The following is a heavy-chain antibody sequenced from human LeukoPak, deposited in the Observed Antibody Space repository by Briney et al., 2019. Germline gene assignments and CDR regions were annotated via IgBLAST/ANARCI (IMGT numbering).Heavy chain of an antibody. CDR1: GFTSSSYV. CDR3: AKGSNWGVGYYFDH. CDR2: VVGSGETT. V-gene: IGHV3-23*01. D-gene: IGHD7-27*01. J-gene: IGHJ4*02. Sequence: GGSLRLSCAASGFTSSSYVMGWVRQAPGKGLEWVSSVVGSGETTYYADSVKGRFTISRDNSKNTLSLQMNSLRAEDTAVYYCAKGSNWGVGYYFDHWGQGTLVTVPS.